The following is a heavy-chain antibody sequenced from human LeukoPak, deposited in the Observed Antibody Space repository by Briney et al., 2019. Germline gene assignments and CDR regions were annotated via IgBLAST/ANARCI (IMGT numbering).Heavy chain of an antibody. Sequence: SETLSLTCAVYGGSFSGYYWSWIRQPPGKGLEWSGELNHSGSTNYNPSLKSRVTISVDTSKNQFSLKLSSVTAADTAVYYCARGRLSSTGYYYYYYMDVWGKGTTVTVSS. J-gene: IGHJ6*03. CDR2: LNHSGST. D-gene: IGHD3-9*01. V-gene: IGHV4-34*01. CDR1: GGSFSGYY. CDR3: ARGRLSSTGYYYYYYMDV.